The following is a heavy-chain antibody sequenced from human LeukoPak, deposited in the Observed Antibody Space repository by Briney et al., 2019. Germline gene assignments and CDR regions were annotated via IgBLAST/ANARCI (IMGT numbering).Heavy chain of an antibody. CDR2: INPNSGGT. V-gene: IGHV1-2*02. CDR3: ARELYYDILTGYSNWFDP. J-gene: IGHJ5*02. Sequence: ASVKASCKASGYTFTGYYMHWVRQAPGQGLEWMGWINPNSGGTNYAQKFQGRVTMTRDTSISTAYMELSRLRSGDTAVYYCARELYYDILTGYSNWFDPWGQGTLVTVSS. CDR1: GYTFTGYY. D-gene: IGHD3-9*01.